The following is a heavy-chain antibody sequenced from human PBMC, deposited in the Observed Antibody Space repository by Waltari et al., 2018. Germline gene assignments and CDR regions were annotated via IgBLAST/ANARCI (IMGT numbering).Heavy chain of an antibody. Sequence: QVQLQQWGAGLLKPSETLSLTCAVYGGSFSGYYWSWIRQPPGKGLEWIGEINHSGSTNYNPSLKSQVTISVDTNKNQFSLKLSSVTAADTAVYYCARVIYDFWSGYPYYYYYGMDVWGQGTTVIVSS. D-gene: IGHD3-3*01. CDR3: ARVIYDFWSGYPYYYYYGMDV. CDR2: INHSGST. V-gene: IGHV4-34*01. CDR1: GGSFSGYY. J-gene: IGHJ6*02.